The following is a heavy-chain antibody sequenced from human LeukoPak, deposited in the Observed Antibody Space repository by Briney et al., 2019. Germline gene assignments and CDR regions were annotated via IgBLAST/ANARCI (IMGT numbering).Heavy chain of an antibody. CDR3: STLMVPDAFDI. D-gene: IGHD2-8*01. J-gene: IGHJ3*02. V-gene: IGHV3-15*01. CDR1: VFTFSNAW. CDR2: IKSKTDGGTT. Sequence: GGSLRLSCAASVFTFSNAWMICVRQAPGKGLEWVGRIKSKTDGGTTDHAAPVKGRFTISRDESKNTLYLQLNSLKNEDTAVYYCSTLMVPDAFDIWGQGTMVTVSS.